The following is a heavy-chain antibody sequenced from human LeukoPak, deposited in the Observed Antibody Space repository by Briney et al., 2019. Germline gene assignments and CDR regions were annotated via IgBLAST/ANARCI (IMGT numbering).Heavy chain of an antibody. V-gene: IGHV3-43D*03. CDR3: AKDMVPVRGRDAFDI. D-gene: IGHD3-10*01. Sequence: GGSLRLSCAASGFTFDDYAMHWVRQAPGKGLEWVSLISWDGGSTYYADSVKGRFTISRDNSKNSLYLQMNSLRAEDTALYYCAKDMVPVRGRDAFDIWGQGTMVTVSS. J-gene: IGHJ3*02. CDR1: GFTFDDYA. CDR2: ISWDGGST.